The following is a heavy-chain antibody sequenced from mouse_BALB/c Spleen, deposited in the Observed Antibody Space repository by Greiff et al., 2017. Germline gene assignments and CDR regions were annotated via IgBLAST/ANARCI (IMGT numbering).Heavy chain of an antibody. Sequence: EVQVVESGGGLVKPGGSLKLSCAASGFTFSSYTMSWVRQTPEKRLEWVATISSGGGNTYYPDSVKGRFTISRDNAKNNLYLQMSSLRSEDTALYYCARAKLGYFDYWGQGTTLTVSS. D-gene: IGHD4-1*01. CDR1: GFTFSSYT. CDR2: ISSGGGNT. CDR3: ARAKLGYFDY. V-gene: IGHV5-9*03. J-gene: IGHJ2*01.